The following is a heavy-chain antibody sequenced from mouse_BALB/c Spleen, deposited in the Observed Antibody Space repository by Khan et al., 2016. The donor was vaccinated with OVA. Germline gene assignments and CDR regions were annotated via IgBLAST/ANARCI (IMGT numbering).Heavy chain of an antibody. Sequence: EVQLQESGAELVKSGATVKLSCTASGLTIKDTYMHWLQQWPEQGLEWIGRIDPPNGNTKYAPKFQGKATITADTSSNTAYQHLTSLTSEDAAVYYCARMTRKWGQGTTLTVSS. CDR1: GLTIKDTY. J-gene: IGHJ2*01. CDR3: ARMTRK. V-gene: IGHV14-3*02. CDR2: IDPPNGNT.